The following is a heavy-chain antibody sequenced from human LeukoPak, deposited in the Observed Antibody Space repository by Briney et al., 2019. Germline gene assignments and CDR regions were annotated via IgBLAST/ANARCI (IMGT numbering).Heavy chain of an antibody. D-gene: IGHD7-27*01. CDR1: EFTFNIYW. CDR3: ARSIPTGVDYCDY. CDR2: INQDGSEK. V-gene: IGHV3-7*01. J-gene: IGHJ4*02. Sequence: GGSLRLSCAASEFTFNIYWMTWVRQAPGKGLEWVANINQDGSEKYYVDSVKGRFTISRDNAENSLYLQMNSLRAEDTAVYYCARSIPTGVDYCDYWGQGTLVTVSS.